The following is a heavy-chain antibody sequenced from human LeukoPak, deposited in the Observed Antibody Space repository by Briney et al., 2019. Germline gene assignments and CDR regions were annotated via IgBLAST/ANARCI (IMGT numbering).Heavy chain of an antibody. CDR1: GYTFTGYY. CDR3: ARDQRGRSGYSDTFDY. V-gene: IGHV1-18*04. Sequence: ASVKVSCKASGYTFTGYYMHWVRQAPGQGLEWVGWISAYNGDTNYAQKLQGRVTMTTDTSTSTAYMELRSLRSDDTAVYYCARDQRGRSGYSDTFDYWGQGTLVTVSS. D-gene: IGHD3-3*01. J-gene: IGHJ4*02. CDR2: ISAYNGDT.